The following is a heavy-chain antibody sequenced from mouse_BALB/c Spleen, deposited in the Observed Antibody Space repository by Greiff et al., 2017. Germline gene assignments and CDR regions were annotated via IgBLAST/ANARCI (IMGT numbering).Heavy chain of an antibody. Sequence: QVQLQQSGAELVKPGASVKLSCKASGYTFTSYYMYWVKQRPGQGLEWIGEINPSNGGTNFNEKFKSKATLTVDKSSSTAYMQLSSLTSEDSAVYYCTRSGKVQGYYYAMDYWGQGTSVTVSS. D-gene: IGHD2-14*01. CDR3: TRSGKVQGYYYAMDY. J-gene: IGHJ4*01. CDR2: INPSNGGT. V-gene: IGHV1S81*02. CDR1: GYTFTSYY.